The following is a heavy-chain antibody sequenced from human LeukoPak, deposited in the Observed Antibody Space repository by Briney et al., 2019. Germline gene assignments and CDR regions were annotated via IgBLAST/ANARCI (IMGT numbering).Heavy chain of an antibody. V-gene: IGHV4-31*03. CDR2: IYYSGST. D-gene: IGHD6-13*01. CDR1: GGSISSGGYY. J-gene: IGHJ6*02. Sequence: PSQTLSLTCTVSGGSISSGGYYWSWIRQHPGKGLEWIGYIYYSGSTYYNPSLKSRVTISVDTSKNQFSLKLSSVTAADTAVYYCARMYSSSWGEVYYYYGMDVWGQGTTVTVSS. CDR3: ARMYSSSWGEVYYYYGMDV.